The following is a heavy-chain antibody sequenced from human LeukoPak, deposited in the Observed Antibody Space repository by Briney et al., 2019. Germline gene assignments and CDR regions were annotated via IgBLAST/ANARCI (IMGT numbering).Heavy chain of an antibody. J-gene: IGHJ4*02. Sequence: SGGSLRLSCAVPGPAFFTHNFHWVRQAPGKGLECVAFISRRGVIHYADSVKGRFTISRDNANNSLFLQMNSLRVEDTALYYCARDIESDTRGYWGQGTLVIVSS. V-gene: IGHV3-69-1*02. CDR2: ISRRGVI. CDR1: GPAFFTHN. CDR3: ARDIESDTRGY.